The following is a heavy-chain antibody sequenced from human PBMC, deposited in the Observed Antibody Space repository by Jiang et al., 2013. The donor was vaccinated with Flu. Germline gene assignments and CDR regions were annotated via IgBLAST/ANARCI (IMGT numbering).Heavy chain of an antibody. V-gene: IGHV4-34*01. Sequence: LLKPSETLSLTCAVYGGSFSGYYWSWIRQPPGKGLEWIGEINHSGSTNYNPSLKSRVTISVDTSKNQFSLKLSSVTAADTAVYYCARRRVAGDSSSWYYYYYGMDVWGQGTTVTVSS. J-gene: IGHJ6*02. D-gene: IGHD6-13*01. CDR2: INHSGST. CDR3: ARRRVAGDSSSWYYYYYGMDV. CDR1: GGSFSGYY.